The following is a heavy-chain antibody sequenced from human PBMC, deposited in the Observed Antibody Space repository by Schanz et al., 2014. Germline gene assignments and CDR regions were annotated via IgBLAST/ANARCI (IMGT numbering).Heavy chain of an antibody. CDR1: GFTFSAYA. CDR2: IKHDGSVK. J-gene: IGHJ4*02. CDR3: VSQTGSPNY. V-gene: IGHV3-7*01. D-gene: IGHD6-13*01. Sequence: EVQLLESGGGLVQPGGSLRLSCAASGFTFSAYAMTWVRQIPGKGLEWVANIKHDGSVKDYVDSVEGRFTISRDNAKRSLFLQMNSLRVEDTAVYFCVSQTGSPNYWGQGTLVTVSS.